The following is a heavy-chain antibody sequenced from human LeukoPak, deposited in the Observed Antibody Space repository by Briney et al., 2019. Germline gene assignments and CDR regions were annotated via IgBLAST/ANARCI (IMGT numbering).Heavy chain of an antibody. CDR1: GSTFNTYA. CDR3: AKRRHDYGDYYYMDV. Sequence: GGSLRLSCAGSGSTFNTYAMSWVRQAPGKGLEWVSGITGTGGNTYYADSGKGRFTISRVNSKNTLYLQMNSLRADDTAVYYCAKRRHDYGDYYYMDVWGKGTTVTVSS. D-gene: IGHD4-17*01. V-gene: IGHV3-23*01. J-gene: IGHJ6*03. CDR2: ITGTGGNT.